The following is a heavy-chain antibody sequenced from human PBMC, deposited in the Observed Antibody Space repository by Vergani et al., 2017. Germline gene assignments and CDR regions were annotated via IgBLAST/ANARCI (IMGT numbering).Heavy chain of an antibody. CDR2: IDPSDSYT. J-gene: IGHJ6*02. CDR1: GYSFTSYW. CDR3: ARVVGYCSGGSCYGDYYYYYGMDV. V-gene: IGHV5-10-1*03. D-gene: IGHD2-15*01. Sequence: EVQLVQSGAEVKKPGASLRISCKGSGYSFTSYWISWVRQMPGKGLEWMGRIDPSDSYTNYSPSFQGHVTISADKSISTAYLQWSSLKASDTAMYYCARVVGYCSGGSCYGDYYYYYGMDVWGQGTTVTVSS.